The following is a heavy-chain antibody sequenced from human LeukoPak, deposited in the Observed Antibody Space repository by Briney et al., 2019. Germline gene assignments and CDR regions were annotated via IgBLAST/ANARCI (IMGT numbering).Heavy chain of an antibody. CDR1: GGSFSGYY. J-gene: IGHJ4*02. V-gene: IGHV4-59*10. CDR2: IYTSGST. D-gene: IGHD5-24*01. CDR3: ARARWLQAPFDY. Sequence: SETLSLTCAVYGGSFSGYYWSWIRQPAGKGLEWIGRIYTSGSTNYNPSLKSRVTMSVDTSKNQSSLKLSSVTAADTAEYYCARARWLQAPFDYWGQGTLVTVSS.